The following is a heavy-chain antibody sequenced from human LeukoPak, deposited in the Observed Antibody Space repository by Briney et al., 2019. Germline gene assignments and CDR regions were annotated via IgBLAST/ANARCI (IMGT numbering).Heavy chain of an antibody. J-gene: IGHJ4*02. CDR3: AKDGLRLGELSSRFDY. V-gene: IGHV3-30*02. CDR1: GFTFSSYG. CDR2: IRYDGSNK. D-gene: IGHD3-16*02. Sequence: GGSLTLSCAASGFTFSSYGMHWVRQAPGKGLEWVAFIRYDGSNKYYADSVKGRFTISRDNSKNTLYLQMNSLRAEDTAVYYCAKDGLRLGELSSRFDYWGQGTLVTVSS.